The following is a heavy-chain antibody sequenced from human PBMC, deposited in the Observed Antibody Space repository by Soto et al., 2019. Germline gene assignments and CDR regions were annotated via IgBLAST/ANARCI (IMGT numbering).Heavy chain of an antibody. J-gene: IGHJ4*02. D-gene: IGHD5-12*01. Sequence: QVQLVQSGAEMKKPGASVTVSCKASGYSFTGYYLHWVRQAPGQGLEWLGWINPNSGATSHAQKFQGRVTMTRDRSITTAYMDLNRLTSDDTAVYYCARDSVSTIGDFDNWGQGTLVTVSS. CDR2: INPNSGAT. CDR1: GYSFTGYY. CDR3: ARDSVSTIGDFDN. V-gene: IGHV1-2*02.